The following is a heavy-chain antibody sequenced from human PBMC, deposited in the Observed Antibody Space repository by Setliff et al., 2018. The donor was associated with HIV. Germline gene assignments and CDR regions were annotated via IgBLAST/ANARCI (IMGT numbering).Heavy chain of an antibody. D-gene: IGHD5-18*01. V-gene: IGHV4-30-4*01. CDR2: IYYSGTI. Sequence: PSETLSLTCTVSGGSIRTEDVYWSWIRQAPGKGLEWIGHIYYSGTIYYNPSLKSRLIISVDMSKNQFSLNLNSVTAADTAVYFCARETAMVKGVFDYWGQGTLVTVSS. J-gene: IGHJ4*02. CDR3: ARETAMVKGVFDY. CDR1: GGSIRTEDVY.